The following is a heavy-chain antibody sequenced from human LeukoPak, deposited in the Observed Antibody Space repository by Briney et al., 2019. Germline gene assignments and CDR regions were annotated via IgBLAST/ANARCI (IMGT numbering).Heavy chain of an antibody. CDR3: ATGYGSGTLRDRYYYMDV. V-gene: IGHV4-61*01. CDR2: IHYSGST. CDR1: GGSISISNYY. J-gene: IGHJ6*03. D-gene: IGHD3-10*01. Sequence: SETLSLTCTVSGGSISISNYYWSWIRHPPGKGLEWIGYIHYSGSTNYNPSLKSRVTISVDTSKKQFSLKLSSVTAADTAVYYCATGYGSGTLRDRYYYMDVWGKGTTVTVSS.